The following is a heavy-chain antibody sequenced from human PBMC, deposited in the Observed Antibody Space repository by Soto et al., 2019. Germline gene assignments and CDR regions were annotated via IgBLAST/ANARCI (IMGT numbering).Heavy chain of an antibody. Sequence: QLQLQESGSGLLKPSQNLSLTCTVSGGSVSSGGYSWSWIRQPPGKALEWIGYIYHGGITYYKPSLKSRVTISVDTSTNKCSLKMTSVTAADTAVYYCARGPITATPNVHGIDFWGQGTLVTVSS. CDR1: GGSVSSGGYS. V-gene: IGHV4-30-2*01. CDR3: ARGPITATPNVHGIDF. CDR2: IYHGGIT. D-gene: IGHD1-20*01. J-gene: IGHJ4*02.